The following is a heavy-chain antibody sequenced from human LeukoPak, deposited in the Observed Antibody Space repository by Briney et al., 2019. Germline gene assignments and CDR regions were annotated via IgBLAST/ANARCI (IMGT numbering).Heavy chain of an antibody. CDR2: IYTIGST. Sequence: PSETLSLTCTVSGGSISSYYWSWIRQPAGTGLKWIGRIYTIGSTNYNPSLKSRVTMSVDTSKNQFSLKLSSVTAADTAVYYCARYSSSSVYYYYYMDVWGKGTTVTVSS. D-gene: IGHD6-6*01. V-gene: IGHV4-4*07. J-gene: IGHJ6*03. CDR3: ARYSSSSVYYYYYMDV. CDR1: GGSISSYY.